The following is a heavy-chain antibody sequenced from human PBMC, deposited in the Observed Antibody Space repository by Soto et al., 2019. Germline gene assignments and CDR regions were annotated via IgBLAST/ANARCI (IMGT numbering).Heavy chain of an antibody. Sequence: GGSLRLSCAASGFTFSSYSMNWVRQAPGKGLEWVSSISSSSSYIYYADSVKGRFTISRDNSKNTLYLQMNSLRAEDTAVYYCANYAAVSGNGGYYFDYWGQGTLVTVSS. J-gene: IGHJ4*02. D-gene: IGHD6-19*01. CDR1: GFTFSSYS. V-gene: IGHV3-21*04. CDR3: ANYAAVSGNGGYYFDY. CDR2: ISSSSSYI.